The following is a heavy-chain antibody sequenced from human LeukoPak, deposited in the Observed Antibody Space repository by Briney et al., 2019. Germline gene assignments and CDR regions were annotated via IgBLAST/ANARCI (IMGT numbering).Heavy chain of an antibody. CDR1: GYTFRNYA. J-gene: IGHJ5*02. CDR3: ARDCSGGTCSSFWFDP. D-gene: IGHD2-15*01. Sequence: ASVKVSCKASGYTFRNYAITWVRQAPGQGHEGMGWITAYNANTKYAQKFQGRVTMTTDTSTTTAYMELRNLKSDDTAVYYCARDCSGGTCSSFWFDPWGQGTLVTVSS. CDR2: ITAYNANT. V-gene: IGHV1-18*01.